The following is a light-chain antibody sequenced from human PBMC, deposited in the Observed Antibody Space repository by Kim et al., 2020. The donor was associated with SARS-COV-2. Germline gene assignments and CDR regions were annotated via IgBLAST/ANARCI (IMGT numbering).Light chain of an antibody. CDR1: QSMRSY. V-gene: IGKV1-39*01. CDR2: AAS. J-gene: IGKJ2*01. Sequence: SAAVGERVTNTCRSSQSMRSYLNWYQQKTGKAPKALIYAASILHSGVPSRFSGSGSGTDFTLTISSLQPEDGATYYGQQTFSIPYTFGQGTKLEI. CDR3: QQTFSIPYT.